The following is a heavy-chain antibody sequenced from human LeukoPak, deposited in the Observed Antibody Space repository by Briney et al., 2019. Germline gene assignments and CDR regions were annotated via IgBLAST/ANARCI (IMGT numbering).Heavy chain of an antibody. CDR2: IYYSGST. Sequence: PSETLSLTCTVSGGSISSYYWSWIRQPPGKGLEWIGYIYYSGSTNYNPSLKSRVTISVDTSKNQFSLKLSSVTAADTAVYYCARRNLDYSDAFDIWGQGTMVTVSS. D-gene: IGHD2-15*01. CDR1: GGSISSYY. CDR3: ARRNLDYSDAFDI. J-gene: IGHJ3*02. V-gene: IGHV4-59*01.